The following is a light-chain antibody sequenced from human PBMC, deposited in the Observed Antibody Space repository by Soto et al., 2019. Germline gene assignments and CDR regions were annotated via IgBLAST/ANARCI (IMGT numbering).Light chain of an antibody. CDR3: QQYNSYPYT. Sequence: DIQMTQSPSSLSASVGDRVTITCRASQSISSYLNWYQQKPGKAPKLLSYAASSLQSGVPSRFSGSGSGTDFTLTISSLQPDDFGTYYCQQYNSYPYTFGQGTKLQIK. CDR1: QSISSY. J-gene: IGKJ2*01. CDR2: AAS. V-gene: IGKV1-39*01.